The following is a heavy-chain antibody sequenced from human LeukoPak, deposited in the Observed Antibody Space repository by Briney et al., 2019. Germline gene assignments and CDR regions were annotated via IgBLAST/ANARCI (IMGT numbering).Heavy chain of an antibody. D-gene: IGHD4-17*01. CDR1: GYTFTSYD. J-gene: IGHJ4*02. CDR3: ARVPTVTTSRRDFDY. V-gene: IGHV1-2*06. Sequence: ASVKVSCKASGYTFTSYDINWVRQAPGQGLEWMGRINPNSGGTNYAQKFQGRVTMTRDTSISTAYMELSRLRSDDTAVYYCARVPTVTTSRRDFDYWGQGTLVTVSS. CDR2: INPNSGGT.